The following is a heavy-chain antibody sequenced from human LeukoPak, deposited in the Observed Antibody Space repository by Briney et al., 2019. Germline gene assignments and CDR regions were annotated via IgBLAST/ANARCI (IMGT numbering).Heavy chain of an antibody. J-gene: IGHJ5*02. D-gene: IGHD6-13*01. V-gene: IGHV4-4*07. CDR3: ARDVEAAAGTSWFDP. Sequence: NPSETLSLTCAVSGGSIGNYYWSWILQLAGKGLACIGRIYDSGRINYNPSLKSRVTMSVDTSKNQFSLKLSSVTVTDTAVYYCARDVEAAAGTSWFDPWGQGTLVTVSS. CDR2: IYDSGRI. CDR1: GGSIGNYY.